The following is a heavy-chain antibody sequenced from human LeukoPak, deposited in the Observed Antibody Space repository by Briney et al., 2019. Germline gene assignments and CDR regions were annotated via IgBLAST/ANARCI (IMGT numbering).Heavy chain of an antibody. CDR3: AKDLSPLYYYYGMDV. V-gene: IGHV3-33*06. CDR1: GFTFSSYG. Sequence: TGGSLRLFCAASGFTFSSYGMHWVRQAPGKGLEWVAVIWYDGSNKYYADSAKGRFTISRDNSKNTLYLQMNSLSAEDTAVYYCAKDLSPLYYYYGMDVWGQGTTVTVSS. CDR2: IWYDGSNK. J-gene: IGHJ6*02.